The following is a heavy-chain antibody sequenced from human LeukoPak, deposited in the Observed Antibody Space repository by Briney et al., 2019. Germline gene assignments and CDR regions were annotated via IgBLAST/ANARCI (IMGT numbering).Heavy chain of an antibody. V-gene: IGHV1-2*04. CDR2: INPNSCGT. CDR3: ARAWHSSGWFDY. D-gene: IGHD6-19*01. J-gene: IGHJ4*02. CDR1: GYTCTGYY. Sequence: ASVKVSCKASGYTCTGYYMHWVRQAPGQGLEWMGWINPNSCGTNYAQKFQGWVTLTRDTSISTAYMELSRLRSDDTAVYYCARAWHSSGWFDYWGQGTLVTVSS.